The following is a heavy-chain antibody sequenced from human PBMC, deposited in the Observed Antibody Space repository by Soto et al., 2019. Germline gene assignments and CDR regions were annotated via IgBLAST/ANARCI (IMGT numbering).Heavy chain of an antibody. CDR2: IKQDGSEK. J-gene: IGHJ4*02. Sequence: ESGGGLVQPGGSLRLSCAASGFTFSSYWMSWVRQAPGKGLEWVANIKQDGSEKYYVDSVKGRFTISRDNAKNSLYLQMNSLRAEDTAVYYCARETVYYYDLSYFDYWGQGTLVTVSS. D-gene: IGHD3-22*01. CDR1: GFTFSSYW. V-gene: IGHV3-7*01. CDR3: ARETVYYYDLSYFDY.